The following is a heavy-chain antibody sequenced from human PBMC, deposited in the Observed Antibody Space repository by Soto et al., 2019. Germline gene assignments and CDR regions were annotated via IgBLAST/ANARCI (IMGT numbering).Heavy chain of an antibody. CDR2: ISSSSSYI. J-gene: IGHJ6*02. Sequence: GGSLRLSCAASGFTFSSYSMNWVRQAPGKGLEWVSSISSSSSYIYYADSVKGRFTISRDNAKNSLYLQMNSLRAEDTAVYYCARVDSNYYSMDVWGQGTTVTVSS. V-gene: IGHV3-21*01. CDR1: GFTFSSYS. D-gene: IGHD4-4*01. CDR3: ARVDSNYYSMDV.